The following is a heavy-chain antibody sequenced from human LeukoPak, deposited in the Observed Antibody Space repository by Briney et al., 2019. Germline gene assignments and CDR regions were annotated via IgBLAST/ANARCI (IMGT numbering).Heavy chain of an antibody. D-gene: IGHD3-16*01. J-gene: IGHJ3*02. CDR1: GYTFTGYY. CDR3: ARDVRSGGAAFDI. CDR2: INPNSGGT. V-gene: IGHV1-2*04. Sequence: ASVKVSCKASGYTFTGYYMHWVRQAPGQGLEWMGWINPNSGGTNYAQKFQGWVTMTRDTSISTAYMELSRLRSDDTAVYYCARDVRSGGAAFDIWGQGTMVTVSS.